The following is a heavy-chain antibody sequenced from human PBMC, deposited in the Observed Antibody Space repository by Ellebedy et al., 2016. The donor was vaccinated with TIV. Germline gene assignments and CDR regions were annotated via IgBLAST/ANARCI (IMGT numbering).Heavy chain of an antibody. V-gene: IGHV3-11*01. Sequence: GESLKISXAASGFSFSDYHMSWIRQAPGKGLEWISHIDKSGTPIHYADSVKGRSVISRDNARNSLYLQIDSLRVEDTAIYYCARAREQLWIYFYYYYDVWGKGATVTVSS. CDR2: IDKSGTPI. CDR1: GFSFSDYH. D-gene: IGHD5-12*01. CDR3: ARAREQLWIYFYYYYDV. J-gene: IGHJ6*03.